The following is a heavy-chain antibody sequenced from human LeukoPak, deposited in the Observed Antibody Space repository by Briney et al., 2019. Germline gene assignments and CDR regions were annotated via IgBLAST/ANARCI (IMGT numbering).Heavy chain of an antibody. Sequence: PSETLSLTCTVSGGSISSYYWSWIRQPPGKGLEWIGYIYHSGSTYYNPSLKSRVTISVDRSKNQFSLKLSSVTAADTAVYYCARAPVVPAAIDYWGQGTLVTVSS. CDR1: GGSISSYY. CDR2: IYHSGST. J-gene: IGHJ4*02. CDR3: ARAPVVPAAIDY. D-gene: IGHD2-2*01. V-gene: IGHV4-59*12.